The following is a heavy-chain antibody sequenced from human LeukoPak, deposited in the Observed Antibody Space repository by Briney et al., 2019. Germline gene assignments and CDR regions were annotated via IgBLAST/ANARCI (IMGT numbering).Heavy chain of an antibody. Sequence: GGSLRLSCIGSGFTFSSDEMNWVRQAPGKGLEWVSYISIGGSTTYYADSVKGRFTISGDDAKNSLYLQMNSLRAEDTATYYCAKDGTTQTTNYFYAMDVWGQGTTVTVSS. CDR2: ISIGGSTT. J-gene: IGHJ6*02. CDR3: AKDGTTQTTNYFYAMDV. CDR1: GFTFSSDE. D-gene: IGHD1-7*01. V-gene: IGHV3-48*03.